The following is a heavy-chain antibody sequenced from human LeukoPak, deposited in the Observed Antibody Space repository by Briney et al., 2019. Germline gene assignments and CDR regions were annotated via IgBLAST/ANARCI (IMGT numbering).Heavy chain of an antibody. Sequence: GRSLRLSCAASGFTFSSYGMHWVRQAPGKGLEWVAVIWYDGSNKYYADSVKGRFTISRDNSKNTLYLQMNSLRAEDTAVYYCARSPGAVANWFDPWGQGTLVTVSS. V-gene: IGHV3-33*01. D-gene: IGHD4-17*01. CDR2: IWYDGSNK. CDR3: ARSPGAVANWFDP. CDR1: GFTFSSYG. J-gene: IGHJ5*02.